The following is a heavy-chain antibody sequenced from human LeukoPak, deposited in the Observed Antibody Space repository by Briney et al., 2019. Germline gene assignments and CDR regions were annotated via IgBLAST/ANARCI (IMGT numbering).Heavy chain of an antibody. Sequence: GGSLRLSCAASGFTFSSYGMHWVRQAPGKGLEWVAVIWYGGSNKYYADSVKGRFTISRDNSKNTLYLQMNSLRAEDTAVYYCARGRVDYYMDVWGKGTTVTVSS. CDR1: GFTFSSYG. V-gene: IGHV3-33*08. J-gene: IGHJ6*03. CDR2: IWYGGSNK. CDR3: ARGRVDYYMDV.